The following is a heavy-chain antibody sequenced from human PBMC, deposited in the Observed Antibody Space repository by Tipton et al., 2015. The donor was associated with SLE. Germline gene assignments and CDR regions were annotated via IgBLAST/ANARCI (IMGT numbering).Heavy chain of an antibody. Sequence: TLSLTCSVSVGSINNIDYFWGWIRQPPGEALEWIGSVHYNGTAFQNPSLRGRVTISVDSPKNQISLRLTSATAADTAVYYCVRHRGVHNDFSNPSDAWGRGILVRVSS. V-gene: IGHV4-39*01. CDR1: VGSINNIDYF. J-gene: IGHJ4*02. CDR2: VHYNGTA. D-gene: IGHD4-11*01. CDR3: VRHRGVHNDFSNPSDA.